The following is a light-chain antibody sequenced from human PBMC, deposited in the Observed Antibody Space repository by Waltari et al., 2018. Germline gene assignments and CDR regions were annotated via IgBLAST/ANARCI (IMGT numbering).Light chain of an antibody. CDR2: QVS. CDR3: MQGTHWPRT. V-gene: IGKV2-30*02. CDR1: QTLVHSVGKTY. Sequence: VVTTETPLYLPGLVGQQASFSSRPSQTLVHSVGKTYLNWFQQRPGQFPRRLIYQVSNRDSGVPDRFSASGSGTDFTLKISRVEAEDVGVYYCMQGTHWPRTFGQGTKLEI. J-gene: IGKJ2*01.